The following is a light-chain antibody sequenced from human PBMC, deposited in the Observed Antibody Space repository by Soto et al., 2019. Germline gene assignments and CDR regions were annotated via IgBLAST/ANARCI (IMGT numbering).Light chain of an antibody. CDR3: QQYDSSVT. CDR2: GAS. J-gene: IGKJ4*01. Sequence: IVLTQSPATLSLSPGERATLSCTASQHVTTTYIAWYQQKFGQAPRLLIYGASTRATGTPDRFTGGGFGTAFTLTISRVEPEDFAVYYGQQYDSSVTFGGGTKVEMK. CDR1: QHVTTTY. V-gene: IGKV3-20*01.